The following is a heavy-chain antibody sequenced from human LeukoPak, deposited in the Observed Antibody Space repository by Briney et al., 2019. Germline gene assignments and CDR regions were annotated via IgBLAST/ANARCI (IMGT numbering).Heavy chain of an antibody. Sequence: GRSLRLSCAASGFTFDDYAMHWVRQAPGKGLEWVSGISWNSGSIGYADSVKGRFTISRDNAKNSLYLQMNSLRAEDTALYYCAIDRGGSYYKWGGIDYWGQGTLVSVSS. V-gene: IGHV3-9*01. CDR2: ISWNSGSI. CDR3: AIDRGGSYYKWGGIDY. CDR1: GFTFDDYA. D-gene: IGHD1-26*01. J-gene: IGHJ4*02.